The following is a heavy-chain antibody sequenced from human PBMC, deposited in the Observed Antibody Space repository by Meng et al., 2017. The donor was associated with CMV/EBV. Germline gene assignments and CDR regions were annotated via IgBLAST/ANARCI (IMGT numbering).Heavy chain of an antibody. J-gene: IGHJ3*02. Sequence: GESLKISCAASGFTFSSYAMHWVRQAPGRGLEYVSAISSNGVTTYYADSVKGRFTISRDNSKNTLYLQMGSLRAEDMAMYYCARLGISDAFDNWGQGTMVTVSS. V-gene: IGHV3-64*02. CDR2: ISSNGVTT. CDR1: GFTFSSYA. CDR3: ARLGISDAFDN. D-gene: IGHD3-16*01.